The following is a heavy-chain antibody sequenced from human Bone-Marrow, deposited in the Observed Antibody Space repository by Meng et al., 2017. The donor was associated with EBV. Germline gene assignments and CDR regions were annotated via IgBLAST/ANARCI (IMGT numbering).Heavy chain of an antibody. CDR1: GGSVSSGSYY. CDR3: ARATSGWVEIYY. V-gene: IGHV4-61*01. CDR2: IYYSGST. J-gene: IGHJ4*02. D-gene: IGHD6-19*01. Sequence: VRLQETGPGLVKPSGTLVLTRTVSGGSVSSGSYYWSWIRQPPGKGLEWIGYIYYSGSTNYNPSLKSRVTISVDTSKNQFSLKLSSVTAADTAVYYCARATSGWVEIYYWGQGTLVTVSS.